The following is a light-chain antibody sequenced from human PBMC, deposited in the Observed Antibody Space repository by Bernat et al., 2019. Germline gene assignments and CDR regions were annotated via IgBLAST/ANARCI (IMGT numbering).Light chain of an antibody. CDR3: QQSGRSPIFT. CDR1: QSIGTW. CDR2: RAS. J-gene: IGKJ3*01. V-gene: IGKV1-5*03. Sequence: DIQMTQSPSTLSASVGDRVTITCRASQSIGTWLAWHQQVPGKAPRLLIYRASTLQSGVPSRFSGSGSGTEFTLTISRLEPEDFAVYYCQQSGRSPIFTFGPGTKVDVK.